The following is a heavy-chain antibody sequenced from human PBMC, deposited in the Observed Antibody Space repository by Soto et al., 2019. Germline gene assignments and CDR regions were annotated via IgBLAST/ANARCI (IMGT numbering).Heavy chain of an antibody. CDR3: ARESFYSSSSGGDFDY. CDR2: IYSGGST. V-gene: IGHV3-53*01. D-gene: IGHD6-6*01. CDR1: GFTFSSNY. J-gene: IGHJ4*02. Sequence: EVQLVESGGGLIQPGGSLRLSCAASGFTFSSNYMSWVRQAPGKGLEWVSVIYSGGSTYYADSVKGRFTISRDNSKNTLYLQMNSLRAEDTAVYYCARESFYSSSSGGDFDYWGQGTLVTVSS.